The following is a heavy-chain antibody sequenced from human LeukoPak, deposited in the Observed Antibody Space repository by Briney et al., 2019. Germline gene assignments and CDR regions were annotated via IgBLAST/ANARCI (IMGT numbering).Heavy chain of an antibody. V-gene: IGHV3-33*01. CDR2: IWYDGSNR. D-gene: IGHD6-19*01. J-gene: IGHJ4*02. CDR1: GFTFSSYA. CDR3: AREMEIAVAGTLGY. Sequence: TGGSLRLSWAGSGFTFSSYAMHWVRQAPGKGLEWVAVIWYDGSNRYYADSVKGRFTISREHSKNTLYLQMKSLRAEDTAVYFCAREMEIAVAGTLGYWGQGTMVTVSS.